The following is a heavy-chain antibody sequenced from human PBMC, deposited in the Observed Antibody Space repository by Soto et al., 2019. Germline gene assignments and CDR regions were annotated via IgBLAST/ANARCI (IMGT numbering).Heavy chain of an antibody. CDR2: IVVATANT. Sequence: GASVKVSCKASGFTFTNSAVQWVRQARGRRLEWIGWIVVATANTDYAQKFQERVAITRDMSTSTTYMELSSLRSEDTAVYYCAAGVMAGQDYYYGMDAWGQGTTVTV. CDR3: AAGVMAGQDYYYGMDA. J-gene: IGHJ6*02. D-gene: IGHD3-16*01. V-gene: IGHV1-58*01. CDR1: GFTFTNSA.